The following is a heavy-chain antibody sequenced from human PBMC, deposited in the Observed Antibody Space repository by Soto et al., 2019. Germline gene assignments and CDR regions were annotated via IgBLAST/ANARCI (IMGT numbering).Heavy chain of an antibody. CDR1: GFTFGSYA. D-gene: IGHD2-2*01. CDR2: ISDTSSGA. V-gene: IGHV3-23*01. J-gene: IGHJ4*02. CDR3: AKDLWLYRH. Sequence: EVQLLESGGGLVQPGGSLRLSCAASGFTFGSYAMSWVRQAPGKGLEWVSSISDTSSGAYYADSVKGRFTISRANSKNTQYLEMNSQSAEDSDVYYCAKDLWLYRHWGQGTLVTVSS.